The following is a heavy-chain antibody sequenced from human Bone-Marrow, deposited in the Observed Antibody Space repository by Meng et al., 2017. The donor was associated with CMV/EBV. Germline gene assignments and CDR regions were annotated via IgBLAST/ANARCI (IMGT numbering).Heavy chain of an antibody. V-gene: IGHV1-2*02. CDR1: GFYFSDHY. CDR3: ARDHIWGPDH. Sequence: ASVKVSCKASGFYFSDHYMHWLRQAPGQGLQWMGWIKPDSGATNYAQTFQGRVTMTTDSSITTAYMELIGMTSDDTAVYYCARDHIWGPDHWGQGTLVTVSS. J-gene: IGHJ4*02. CDR2: IKPDSGAT. D-gene: IGHD7-27*01.